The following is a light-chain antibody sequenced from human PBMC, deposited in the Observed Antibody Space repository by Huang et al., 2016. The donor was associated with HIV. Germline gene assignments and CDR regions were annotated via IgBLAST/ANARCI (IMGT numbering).Light chain of an antibody. J-gene: IGKJ2*01. Sequence: EIQMTQSPGTLSVSPGERVTLYCRASQSVGSSLAWFQHKPGQAPRVVIYGASTRATDIPVRFSGSGSGTEFTLSINSLQSEDYAVYYCQQYSNMNTFGQGTRLEIK. CDR3: QQYSNMNT. CDR2: GAS. V-gene: IGKV3-15*01. CDR1: QSVGSS.